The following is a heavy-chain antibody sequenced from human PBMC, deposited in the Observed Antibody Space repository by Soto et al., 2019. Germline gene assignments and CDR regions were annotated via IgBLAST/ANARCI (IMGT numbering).Heavy chain of an antibody. CDR3: AKDRCSGGSCYSGVGAFDI. D-gene: IGHD2-15*01. CDR2: ISGSGGST. CDR1: GFTFSSYA. V-gene: IGHV3-23*01. J-gene: IGHJ3*02. Sequence: EVQLLESGGGLVQPGGSLRLSCAASGFTFSSYAMSWVRQAPGKGLEWVSAISGSGGSTYYAGSVKGRFTISRDNSKNTLYLQMNSLRAEDTAVYYCAKDRCSGGSCYSGVGAFDIWGQGTMVTVSS.